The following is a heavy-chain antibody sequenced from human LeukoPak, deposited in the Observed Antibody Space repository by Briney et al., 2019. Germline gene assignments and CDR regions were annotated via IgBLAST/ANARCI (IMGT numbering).Heavy chain of an antibody. D-gene: IGHD4-17*01. Sequence: PSETLSLTCAVYGGSFSGYYWSWIRQPPGKGLEWIGEINHSGSTNYNPSLKSRVTISVDTSKNQFSLKLSSVTAADTAVYYCARYPTGRSTVTSFDYWGRGTLVTVSS. CDR2: INHSGST. CDR3: ARYPTGRSTVTSFDY. V-gene: IGHV4-34*01. CDR1: GGSFSGYY. J-gene: IGHJ4*02.